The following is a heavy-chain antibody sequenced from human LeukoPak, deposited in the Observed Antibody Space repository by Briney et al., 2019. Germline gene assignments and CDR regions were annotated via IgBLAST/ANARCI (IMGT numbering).Heavy chain of an antibody. J-gene: IGHJ4*02. CDR1: GGSISSYY. D-gene: IGHD2-21*02. V-gene: IGHV4-59*01. CDR2: IYNIGST. CDR3: ARHTRPWVTARIDY. Sequence: SETLPLTCTVSGGSISSYYWSWIRQPPGKGLEWIGYIYNIGSTSYNPSLKSRVTISVDTSKKQFSLKLSSVTAADTAVYYCARHTRPWVTARIDYWGQGTLVTVSS.